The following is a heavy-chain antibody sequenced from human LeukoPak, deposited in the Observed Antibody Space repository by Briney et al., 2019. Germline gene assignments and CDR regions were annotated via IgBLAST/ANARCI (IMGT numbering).Heavy chain of an antibody. Sequence: SETLSLTCTVSGGSISSSSYYWGWIRQPPGKGLEWIGSIYYSGSTYYNPSLKSRVTISVDTSKNQFSLKLSSVTAADTAVYYCARGGTGTTFAWFDPWGQGTLVTVSS. CDR2: IYYSGST. CDR1: GGSISSSSYY. D-gene: IGHD1-7*01. V-gene: IGHV4-39*07. J-gene: IGHJ5*02. CDR3: ARGGTGTTFAWFDP.